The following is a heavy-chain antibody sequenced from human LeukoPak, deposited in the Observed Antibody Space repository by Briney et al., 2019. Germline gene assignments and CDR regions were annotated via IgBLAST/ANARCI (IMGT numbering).Heavy chain of an antibody. V-gene: IGHV4-39*01. CDR3: ARLAADSSSWYISY. Sequence: SETLSLNCTVSGGSISSSSYYWGWIRQPPGKGLERIGSIYYSGSTYYNPSLKSRVTISVDTSKNQFSLKLSSVTAADTAVYYCARLAADSSSWYISYWGQGTLVTVSS. CDR2: IYYSGST. CDR1: GGSISSSSYY. J-gene: IGHJ4*02. D-gene: IGHD6-13*01.